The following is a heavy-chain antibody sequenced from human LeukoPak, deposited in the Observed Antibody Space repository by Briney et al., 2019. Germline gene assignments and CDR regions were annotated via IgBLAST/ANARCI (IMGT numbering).Heavy chain of an antibody. CDR2: IYYSGST. CDR3: ARARAPIVGATRGIYFDY. V-gene: IGHV4-59*01. CDR1: GGSISSYY. Sequence: PSETLSLTCTVSGGSISSYYWSWIRQPPGKGLEWIGYIYYSGSTNYNPPLKSRVTISVDTSKNQFSLKLSSVTAADTAVYYCARARAPIVGATRGIYFDYWGQGTLVTVSS. J-gene: IGHJ4*02. D-gene: IGHD1-26*01.